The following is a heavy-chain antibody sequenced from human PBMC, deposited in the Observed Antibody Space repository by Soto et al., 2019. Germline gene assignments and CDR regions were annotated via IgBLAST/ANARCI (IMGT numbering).Heavy chain of an antibody. V-gene: IGHV1-69*06. Sequence: SVKVSCKASGGTFSSYAISWVRQAPGQGLEWMGGIIPIFGTANYAQKFQGRVTSTADKSTSTAYMELSSRRTEDTAVYYCARALGLRAAAAPPYSYYYYYGMDVWGQGTTVTVSS. CDR1: GGTFSSYA. CDR3: ARALGLRAAAAPPYSYYYYYGMDV. CDR2: IIPIFGTA. D-gene: IGHD6-13*01. J-gene: IGHJ6*02.